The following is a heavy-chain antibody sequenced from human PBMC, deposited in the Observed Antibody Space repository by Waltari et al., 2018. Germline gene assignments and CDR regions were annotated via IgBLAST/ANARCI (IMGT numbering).Heavy chain of an antibody. D-gene: IGHD1-26*01. CDR1: GYTYTIYS. J-gene: IGHJ4*02. CDR2: IDSRNGNT. CDR3: VRDGDSGSYTFGY. Sequence: QVQLVQSGDEVKKPGASVRVSCKTSGYTYTIYSITWVRQAPGQGLEWMGWIDSRNGNTRYAQKVQGRVTMTTDTTTRTTYLELTSLRSDDTAVYYCVRDGDSGSYTFGYWGLGTLVTVSS. V-gene: IGHV1-18*01.